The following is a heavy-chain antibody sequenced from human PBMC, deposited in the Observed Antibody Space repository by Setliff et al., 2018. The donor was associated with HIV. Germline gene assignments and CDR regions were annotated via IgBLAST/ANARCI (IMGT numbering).Heavy chain of an antibody. CDR2: IHYSGTT. V-gene: IGHV4-59*01. D-gene: IGHD5-12*01. CDR1: GGSISNFY. J-gene: IGHJ4*02. Sequence: PSETLSLTCTVSGGSISNFYWSWIRQPPGKGLEWIGYIHYSGTTNYNPSLKSRVTMSIDTSKDQFSLILNSVTTADTAVYFCARGGALTWIRPWPIDYWGQGTLVTVSS. CDR3: ARGGALTWIRPWPIDY.